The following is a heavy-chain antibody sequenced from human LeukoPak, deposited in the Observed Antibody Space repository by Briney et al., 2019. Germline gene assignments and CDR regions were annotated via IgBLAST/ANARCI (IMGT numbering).Heavy chain of an antibody. CDR1: GGSISSSSYY. J-gene: IGHJ4*02. Sequence: SETPSLTCTVSGGSISSSSYYWGWIRQPPGKGLEWIGSIYYSGSTYYNPSLKSRVTISVDTSKNQFSLKLSSVTAADTAVYYCARHAPRRYFDYWGQGTLVTVSS. V-gene: IGHV4-39*01. CDR2: IYYSGST. CDR3: ARHAPRRYFDY.